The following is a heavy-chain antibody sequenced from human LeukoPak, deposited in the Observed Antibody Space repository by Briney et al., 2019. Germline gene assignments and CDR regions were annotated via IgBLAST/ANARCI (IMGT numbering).Heavy chain of an antibody. J-gene: IGHJ4*02. V-gene: IGHV3-7*01. CDR3: VRGGGLLPDY. CDR1: GFSFSTFW. Sequence: PGGSLRLSCAASGFSFSTFWMSWVRQAPGRGLEWVANIKQDGSEQYYLDSVKGRFTISRDNAKSSMYLQISSLRAEDTAVYYCVRGGGLLPDYWGQGTPVTVSS. CDR2: IKQDGSEQ. D-gene: IGHD2-15*01.